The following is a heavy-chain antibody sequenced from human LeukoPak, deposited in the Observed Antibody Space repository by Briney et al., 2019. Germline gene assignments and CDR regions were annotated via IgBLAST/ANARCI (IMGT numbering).Heavy chain of an antibody. CDR1: GGSISGSSYY. Sequence: SETLSLTCTVSGGSISGSSYYWGWIRQPPGKGLEWIGSIYYSGSTYYNPSLKSRVTISVDTSKNQFSLKLSSVTAADTAVYYCASLDGYNQFDPWGQGTLVTVSS. CDR3: ASLDGYNQFDP. V-gene: IGHV4-39*01. J-gene: IGHJ5*02. D-gene: IGHD5-24*01. CDR2: IYYSGST.